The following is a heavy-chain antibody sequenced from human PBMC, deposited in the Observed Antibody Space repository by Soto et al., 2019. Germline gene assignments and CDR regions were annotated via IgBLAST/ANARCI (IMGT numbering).Heavy chain of an antibody. CDR2: IYDSGST. Sequence: SETLSLTCTVSCGSISSFYWSWIRQPPGKGLEWIGYIYDSGSTNYNPSLKSRVTISVDTSKNQFSLKLNSLKTEDTAVYYCTTDPGVDPSYYYYYGMDVWGQGTTVTVSS. J-gene: IGHJ6*02. D-gene: IGHD5-12*01. CDR1: CGSISSFY. V-gene: IGHV4-59*12. CDR3: TTDPGVDPSYYYYYGMDV.